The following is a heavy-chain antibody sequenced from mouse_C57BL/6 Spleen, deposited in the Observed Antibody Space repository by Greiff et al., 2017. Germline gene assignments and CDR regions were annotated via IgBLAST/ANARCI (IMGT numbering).Heavy chain of an antibody. V-gene: IGHV1-82*01. CDR3: AREDYGNFFAY. CDR1: GYAFSSFW. J-gene: IGHJ3*01. CDR2: IYPGDGDT. D-gene: IGHD2-1*01. Sequence: QVQLQQSGPELVKPGASVKISCKASGYAFSSFWMNWVKQRPGKGLEWIGRIYPGDGDTNYNGKFKGKATLTADKSSSTAYMQLSSLTSEDSAVYFCAREDYGNFFAYWGQGTLVTVSA.